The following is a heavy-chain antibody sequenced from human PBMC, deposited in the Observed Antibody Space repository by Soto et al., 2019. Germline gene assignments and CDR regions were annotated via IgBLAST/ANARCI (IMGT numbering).Heavy chain of an antibody. D-gene: IGHD6-19*01. J-gene: IGHJ4*02. CDR1: GFTFSSYA. Sequence: PGGSMRLSCAASGFTFSSYAMSWVRQAPGKGLEWVSAISGSGGSTYYADSVKGRFTISRENSKNTLYLQMNTLTAEDTAVYYCAKDPAVAGPARFDSWGQGTLVTVSS. V-gene: IGHV3-23*01. CDR2: ISGSGGST. CDR3: AKDPAVAGPARFDS.